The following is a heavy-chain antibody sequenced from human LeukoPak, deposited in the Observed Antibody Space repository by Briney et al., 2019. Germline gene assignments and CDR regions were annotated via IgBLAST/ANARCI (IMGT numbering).Heavy chain of an antibody. CDR2: IYYSGST. CDR1: GGSISSSSYY. CDR3: ARETTVTFDY. D-gene: IGHD4-17*01. J-gene: IGHJ4*02. Sequence: SETLSLTCTVSGGSISSSSYYWGWIRQPPGTGLEWIVSIYYSGSTNYNPSLKSRVTISVDKSKNQFSLKLSSVTAADTAVYYCARETTVTFDYWGQGTLVTVSS. V-gene: IGHV4-39*07.